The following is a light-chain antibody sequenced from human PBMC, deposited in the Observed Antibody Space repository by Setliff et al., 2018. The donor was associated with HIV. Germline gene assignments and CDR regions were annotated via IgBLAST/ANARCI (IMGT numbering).Light chain of an antibody. CDR3: CSYAGSSTYV. V-gene: IGLV2-23*02. CDR2: EVS. J-gene: IGLJ1*01. Sequence: QSALTQPASVSGSPGRSITLSCTGTSSDVGSYNLVSWYQHHPGKAPNLMIYEVSKRPSGVSNRFSGSKSGNTASLTISGLQAEDEADYYCCSYAGSSTYVFGTGTKVTVL. CDR1: SSDVGSYNL.